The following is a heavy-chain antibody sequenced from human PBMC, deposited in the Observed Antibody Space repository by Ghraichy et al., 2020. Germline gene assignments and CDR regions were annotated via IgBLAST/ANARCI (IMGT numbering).Heavy chain of an antibody. V-gene: IGHV1-18*01. D-gene: IGHD3-9*01. CDR1: GYTFTSYG. J-gene: IGHJ4*02. CDR3: ARDGRYFDWLLYRDDY. CDR2: ISAYNGNT. Sequence: ASVKVSCKASGYTFTSYGISWVRQAPGQGLEWMGWISAYNGNTNYAQKLQGRVTMTTDTSTSTAYMELRSLRSDDTAVYYCARDGRYFDWLLYRDDYWGQGTLVTVSS.